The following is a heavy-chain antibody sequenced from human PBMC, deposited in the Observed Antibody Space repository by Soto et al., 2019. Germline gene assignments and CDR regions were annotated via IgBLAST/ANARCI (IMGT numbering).Heavy chain of an antibody. CDR2: ISGSGGST. CDR1: GFTFRSYW. J-gene: IGHJ4*02. Sequence: GGSLRLSCAASGFTFRSYWMSWVRQPPGKGLEWVAAISGSGGSTYYADSVKGRFTISRDNSKNTLYLQMNSLRAEDTAVYYCAKDLGSPADDFWSGVFDYWGQGTLVTVSS. V-gene: IGHV3-23*01. D-gene: IGHD3-3*01. CDR3: AKDLGSPADDFWSGVFDY.